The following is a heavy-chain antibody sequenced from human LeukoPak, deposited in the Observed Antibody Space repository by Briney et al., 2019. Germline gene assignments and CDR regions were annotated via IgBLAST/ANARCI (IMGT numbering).Heavy chain of an antibody. CDR2: IYHIGST. Sequence: PSETLSLTCTVSGGSISTYYWNWIRQPPGKGREWIGYIYHIGSTNYDPSLQSRVTISVDTSKYQFSLNLNSVTAADTAVYYCARGGAARLHFQNWGQGTLVTVSS. J-gene: IGHJ1*01. V-gene: IGHV4-59*01. D-gene: IGHD6-6*01. CDR3: ARGGAARLHFQN. CDR1: GGSISTYY.